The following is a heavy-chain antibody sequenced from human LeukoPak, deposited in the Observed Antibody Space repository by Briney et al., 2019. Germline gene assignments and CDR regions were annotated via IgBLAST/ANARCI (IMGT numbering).Heavy chain of an antibody. CDR3: ARDLPNYDSSSFDY. V-gene: IGHV3-21*01. D-gene: IGHD3-22*01. CDR1: GFTFSSYS. J-gene: IGHJ4*02. Sequence: GGSLRLSCAASGFTFSSYSMNWVRQAPGKGLEWVSSISSSSSYIYYADSVKGRFTISTDNGKNSLYLQMNSLRAEDTAVYYCARDLPNYDSSSFDYWGQGTLVTVSS. CDR2: ISSSSSYI.